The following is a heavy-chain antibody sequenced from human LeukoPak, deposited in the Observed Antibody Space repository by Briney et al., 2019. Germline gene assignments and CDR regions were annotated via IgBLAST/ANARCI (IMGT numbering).Heavy chain of an antibody. D-gene: IGHD6-13*01. Sequence: PSETLSLTCTVSGGSITTNNYYWGWIRQPAGKGLEWIGRIYTSGSTNYNPSLKSRVTMSVDTSKNQFSLKLSSVTAADTAVYYCAAAGTWAFDIWGQGTMVTVSS. CDR1: GGSITTNNYY. V-gene: IGHV4-61*02. J-gene: IGHJ3*02. CDR2: IYTSGST. CDR3: AAAGTWAFDI.